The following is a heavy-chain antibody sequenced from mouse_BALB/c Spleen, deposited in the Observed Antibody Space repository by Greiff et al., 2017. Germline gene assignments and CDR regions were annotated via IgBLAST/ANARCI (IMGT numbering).Heavy chain of an antibody. J-gene: IGHJ2*01. V-gene: IGHV5-17*02. Sequence: EVKLMESGGGLVQPGGSRKLSCAASGFTFSSFGMHWVRQAPEKGLEWVAYISSGSSTIYYADTVKGRFTISRDNPKNTLFLQMTSLRSEDTAMYYCARSGGYDYDPYYFDYWGQGTTLTVSS. D-gene: IGHD2-4*01. CDR2: ISSGSSTI. CDR1: GFTFSSFG. CDR3: ARSGGYDYDPYYFDY.